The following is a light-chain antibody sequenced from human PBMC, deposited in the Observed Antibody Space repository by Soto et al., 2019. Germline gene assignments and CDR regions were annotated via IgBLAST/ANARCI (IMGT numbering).Light chain of an antibody. CDR1: QSISSW. CDR2: KAS. CDR3: QQYHTYPGT. J-gene: IGKJ1*01. V-gene: IGKV1-5*03. Sequence: DIQMTQSPSTLSGSVGDRGTITCRASQSISSWLAWYQQKPGKAPKLLIYKASTLESGVPSRFSGSGSGTQFTLTISSLQPDDFATYYCQQYHTYPGTFGQGTKVDIK.